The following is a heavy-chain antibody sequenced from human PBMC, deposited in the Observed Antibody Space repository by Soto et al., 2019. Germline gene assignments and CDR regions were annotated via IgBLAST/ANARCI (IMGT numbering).Heavy chain of an antibody. CDR2: VDYSENI. J-gene: IGHJ5*02. CDR3: VRGGGGGLFDP. D-gene: IGHD2-15*01. Sequence: TLSLTCTVSGASISSAGYYWTWIRQHAGKGLEWIANVDYSENIYYNPSLRSRVTISTDTSKNQFSLSLISVTAEDTAIYYCVRGGGGGLFDPWGQGTMVTVSS. CDR1: GASISSAGYY. V-gene: IGHV4-31*03.